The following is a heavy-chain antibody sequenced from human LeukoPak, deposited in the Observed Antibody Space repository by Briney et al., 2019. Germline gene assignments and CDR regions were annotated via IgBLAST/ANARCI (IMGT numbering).Heavy chain of an antibody. Sequence: ASVTVSCTVSGYTLTELSMHWVRQAPGKGLEWMGGFDPEDGETIYAQKFQGRVTMTEDTSTDTAYMELSSLRSEDTAVYYCATQKITMIAWGFDYWGQGTLVTVSS. CDR3: ATQKITMIAWGFDY. D-gene: IGHD3-22*01. V-gene: IGHV1-24*01. CDR1: GYTLTELS. CDR2: FDPEDGET. J-gene: IGHJ4*02.